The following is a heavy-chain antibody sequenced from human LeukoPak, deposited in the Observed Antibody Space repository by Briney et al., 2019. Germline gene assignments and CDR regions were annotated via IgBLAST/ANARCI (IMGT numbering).Heavy chain of an antibody. Sequence: PGGSLRLSCAASGFAFSSYEMNWVRQAPGKGLEWVSYISSSGSTIYYADSVKGRFTISRDNAKNSLYLQMNSLRAEDTALYYCAKGYCSSTSCSLDYWGQGTLVTVSS. CDR2: ISSSGSTI. CDR3: AKGYCSSTSCSLDY. CDR1: GFAFSSYE. D-gene: IGHD2-2*01. V-gene: IGHV3-48*03. J-gene: IGHJ4*02.